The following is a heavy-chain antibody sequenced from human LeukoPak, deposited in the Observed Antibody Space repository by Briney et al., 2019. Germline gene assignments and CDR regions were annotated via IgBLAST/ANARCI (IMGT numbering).Heavy chain of an antibody. D-gene: IGHD4/OR15-4a*01. J-gene: IGHJ4*02. Sequence: EASVKVSCKASGGTFSSYAISWVRQAPGQGLEWMGRIIPILGIANYAQKFQGRVTITADKSTSTAYMELSSLRSEDTAVYYCARGGAWLYFDYWGQGTLVTVSS. V-gene: IGHV1-69*04. CDR1: GGTFSSYA. CDR2: IIPILGIA. CDR3: ARGGAWLYFDY.